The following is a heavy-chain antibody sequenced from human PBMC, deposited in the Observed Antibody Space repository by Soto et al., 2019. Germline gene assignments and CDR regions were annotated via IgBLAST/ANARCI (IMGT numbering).Heavy chain of an antibody. CDR3: AREYGGAVVDY. Sequence: EVQLVESGGGLVQPGGSLRLSCAASGFTVSSNYMSWVRQAPGKGLEWVSVIYSGGGSTYYADSVKGRFTISRDNSKNTLYLQMSSLRAEDTAVYYCAREYGGAVVDYWGQGTLVTVSS. D-gene: IGHD1-26*01. V-gene: IGHV3-66*01. CDR2: IYSGGGST. J-gene: IGHJ4*02. CDR1: GFTVSSNY.